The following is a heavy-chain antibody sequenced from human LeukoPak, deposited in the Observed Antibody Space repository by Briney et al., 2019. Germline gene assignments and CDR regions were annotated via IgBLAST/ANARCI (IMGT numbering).Heavy chain of an antibody. CDR2: IKEDGSET. CDR3: ARDVGGPPVAGSGMDV. J-gene: IGHJ6*02. D-gene: IGHD6-19*01. CDR1: VFSFRRHW. Sequence: SGGSLRLSCGGCVFSFRRHWMYWVRQAPGKGLEWVANIKEDGSETFYVDSVRGRFTISRDNSKNTLYLQMNSLRAEDTAVYHCARDVGGPPVAGSGMDVWGQGTTVTVSS. V-gene: IGHV3-7*05.